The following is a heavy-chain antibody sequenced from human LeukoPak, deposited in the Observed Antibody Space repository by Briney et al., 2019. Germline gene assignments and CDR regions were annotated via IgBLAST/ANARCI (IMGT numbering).Heavy chain of an antibody. V-gene: IGHV3-23*01. J-gene: IGHJ3*02. CDR2: ISGSGGST. D-gene: IGHD3-22*01. CDR1: GFTFSSYA. CDR3: AKDLGSGYYRGHDAFDI. Sequence: GGSLRLSCAASGFTFSSYAMSWVRQAPGKGLEWVSAISGSGGSTYYADSVKGRFTISRDNSKNTLYLQMNSLRAEDTAVYYCAKDLGSGYYRGHDAFDIWGQGTMVTVSS.